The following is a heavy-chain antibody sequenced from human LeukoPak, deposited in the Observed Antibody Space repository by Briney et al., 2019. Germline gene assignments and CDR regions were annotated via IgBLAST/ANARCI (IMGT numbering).Heavy chain of an antibody. CDR2: ICGTGGST. CDR1: RFTLTSYA. CDR3: AKDHSSSWCD. V-gene: IGHV3-23*01. J-gene: IGHJ4*02. D-gene: IGHD6-13*01. Sequence: RGSLRLSPAPSRFTLTSYAMSSVRQGPRKGLGWGSAICGTGGSTYYSDSVKGRFTITRDNSKNTLYLQMNSLRAEDTAVYYCAKDHSSSWCDWGQGTLVTVSS.